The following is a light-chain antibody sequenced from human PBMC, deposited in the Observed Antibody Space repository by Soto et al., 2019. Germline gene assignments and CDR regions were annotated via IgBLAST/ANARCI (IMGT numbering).Light chain of an antibody. CDR2: VAS. Sequence: EIVLTQSPVTLSLSPGERATLSCRASQSVRSNYLAWYQQKPGQAPRLTIFVASSRATDIPDRFSGRGSGTDFSLTISRLEPEDFAVYSCQQYGSTPPTFGQGTKVEIK. J-gene: IGKJ1*01. CDR3: QQYGSTPPT. CDR1: QSVRSNY. V-gene: IGKV3-20*01.